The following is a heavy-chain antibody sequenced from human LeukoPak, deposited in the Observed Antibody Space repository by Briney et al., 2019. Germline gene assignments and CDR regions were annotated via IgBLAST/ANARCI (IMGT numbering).Heavy chain of an antibody. CDR1: GYTFTSYA. V-gene: IGHV7-4-1*02. CDR3: AREAVLRFLEWSDYYYMDV. Sequence: AASVKVSCKASGYTFTSYAMNWVRQAPGQGLEWMGWINTNTGNPTYAQGFTGRFVFSLDTSVSTAYLQISSLKAEDTAVYYCAREAVLRFLEWSDYYYMDVWGKGTTVTVSS. D-gene: IGHD3-3*01. J-gene: IGHJ6*03. CDR2: INTNTGNP.